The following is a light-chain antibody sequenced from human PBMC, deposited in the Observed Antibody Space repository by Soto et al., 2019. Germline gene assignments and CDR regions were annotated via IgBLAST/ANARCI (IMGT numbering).Light chain of an antibody. V-gene: IGKV3-11*01. CDR2: DGS. CDR1: QSISSA. J-gene: IGKJ4*01. Sequence: EIVLTQSPATLSLSPGERATLSCRASQSISSAFAWYQQRPGQPPRLLIYDGSDRADGIPARFSGTRSGTDFTLTISSLEPEDFAVYYCQQRSNWLTFGGGTRVDIK. CDR3: QQRSNWLT.